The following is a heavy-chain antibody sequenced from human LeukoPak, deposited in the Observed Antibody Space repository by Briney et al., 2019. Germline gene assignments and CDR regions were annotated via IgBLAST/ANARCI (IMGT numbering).Heavy chain of an antibody. CDR2: MNPNSGNS. V-gene: IGHV1-8*01. D-gene: IGHD1-20*01. CDR1: GYTFTSYD. J-gene: IGHJ6*03. CDR3: ARGNRVITGTIYYYYYMDV. Sequence: ASVKVSCKASGYTFTSYDINWVRQATGQGLEWMGWMNPNSGNSGYAQKFQGRVTMTRNTSISTAYMELSSLRSEDTAVYYCARGNRVITGTIYYYYYMDVWGKGTTVTVSS.